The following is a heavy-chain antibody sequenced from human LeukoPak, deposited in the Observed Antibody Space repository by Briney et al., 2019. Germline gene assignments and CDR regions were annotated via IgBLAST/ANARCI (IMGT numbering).Heavy chain of an antibody. CDR2: ISGSGGTT. Sequence: GGSLRLSCAAPGSTFSSYAMSWVRQAPGKGLEWVSTISGSGGTTYYAEFVKGRFTISRDNSKNTLYLQMNSLRAEDTAVYYCAKDLGYSSSWYGVDAFDIWGQGTMVTVSS. D-gene: IGHD6-13*01. CDR1: GSTFSSYA. J-gene: IGHJ3*02. CDR3: AKDLGYSSSWYGVDAFDI. V-gene: IGHV3-23*01.